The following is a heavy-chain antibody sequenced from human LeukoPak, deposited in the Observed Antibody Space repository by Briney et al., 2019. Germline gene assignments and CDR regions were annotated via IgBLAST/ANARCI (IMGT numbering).Heavy chain of an antibody. Sequence: TGGSLRLSCAASGFTFSSYGMSWVRQAPGKGLEWVSAISTSGGSTYYTDSVKGRFTISRDNSKNTLYLQMNSLRAEDTAVYYCARGDYGDYGGWFDPWGQGTLVTVSS. CDR2: ISTSGGST. V-gene: IGHV3-23*01. CDR1: GFTFSSYG. J-gene: IGHJ5*02. D-gene: IGHD4-17*01. CDR3: ARGDYGDYGGWFDP.